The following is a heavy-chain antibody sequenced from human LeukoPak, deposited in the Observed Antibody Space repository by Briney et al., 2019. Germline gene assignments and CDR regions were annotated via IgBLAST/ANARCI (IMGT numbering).Heavy chain of an antibody. CDR3: AKARGIAVAGTSLNY. Sequence: SLRLSYAASGFTFDDYAMHWVRQAPGKGLEWVSGISWNSGSIGYADSVKGRFTISRDNAKNSLYLQMNSLRAEDTALYYCAKARGIAVAGTSLNYWGQGTLVTVSS. D-gene: IGHD6-19*01. V-gene: IGHV3-9*01. CDR1: GFTFDDYA. CDR2: ISWNSGSI. J-gene: IGHJ4*02.